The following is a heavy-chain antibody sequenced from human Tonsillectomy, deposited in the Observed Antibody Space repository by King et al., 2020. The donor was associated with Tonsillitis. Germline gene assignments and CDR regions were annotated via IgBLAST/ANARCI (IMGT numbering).Heavy chain of an antibody. Sequence: VQLVESGGGLVQPGGSLRLSCAASGITVSSNYMSWVRQAPGKGLEWVSVIYNGGNTYYAESVKGRFTISRDNSKNTLYLQMNSLRAEDTAVYYCARDDYGSGSYYNAYWGQGTLVTVSS. V-gene: IGHV3-66*01. CDR1: GITVSSNY. CDR2: IYNGGNT. D-gene: IGHD3-10*01. CDR3: ARDDYGSGSYYNAY. J-gene: IGHJ4*02.